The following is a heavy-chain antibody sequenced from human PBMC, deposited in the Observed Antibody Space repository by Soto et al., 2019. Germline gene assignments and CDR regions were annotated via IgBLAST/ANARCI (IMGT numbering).Heavy chain of an antibody. Sequence: GGSLRLSCAASGFTFSSYGMHWVRQAPGKGLEWVAVISYDGSNKYYADSVKGRFTISRDNSKNTLYLQMNSLRAEDTAVYYCAIDPQVAASLRRLRPASTYNLENLGQGTLVTVSS. V-gene: IGHV3-30*03. J-gene: IGHJ4*02. CDR3: AIDPQVAASLRRLRPASTYNLEN. D-gene: IGHD2-15*01. CDR1: GFTFSSYG. CDR2: ISYDGSNK.